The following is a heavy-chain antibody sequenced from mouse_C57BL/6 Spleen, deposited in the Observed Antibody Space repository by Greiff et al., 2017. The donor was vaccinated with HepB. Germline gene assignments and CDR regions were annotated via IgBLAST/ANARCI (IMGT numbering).Heavy chain of an antibody. CDR1: GYTFTSYW. Sequence: VQLQQPGAELVRPGSSVKLSCKASGYTFTSYWMHWVKQRPIQGLEWIGNIDPSDSETHYNQKFKDKATLTVAKSSSTAYMQLSSLTSEDSAVYYCARGAGEGPWFAYWGQGTLVTVSA. V-gene: IGHV1-52*01. CDR3: ARGAGEGPWFAY. J-gene: IGHJ3*01. D-gene: IGHD3-3*01. CDR2: IDPSDSET.